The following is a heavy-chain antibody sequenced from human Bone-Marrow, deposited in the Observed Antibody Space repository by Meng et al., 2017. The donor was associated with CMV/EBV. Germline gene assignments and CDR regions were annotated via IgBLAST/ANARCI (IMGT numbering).Heavy chain of an antibody. D-gene: IGHD1-20*01. CDR2: INSDGSST. Sequence: GESLKISCAASGFTFSSYWMHWVRQAPGKGLVWVSRINSDGSSTSYADSVKGRFTISRDNSKNTLYLQMNSLRAEDTAVYYCAKVPIYITGTVFDYWGQGTLVTVSS. V-gene: IGHV3-74*01. CDR1: GFTFSSYW. CDR3: AKVPIYITGTVFDY. J-gene: IGHJ4*02.